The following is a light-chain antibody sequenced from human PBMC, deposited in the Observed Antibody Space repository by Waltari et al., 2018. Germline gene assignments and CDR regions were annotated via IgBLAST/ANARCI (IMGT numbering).Light chain of an antibody. J-gene: IGLJ2*01. CDR2: KDT. CDR3: QSADSTSTHVV. Sequence: SYELTQPPSVSVSPGQTATITCSGDALPKQYAFWYQQKPGQAPVLVTYKDTGRPSGIPDLFSGSTSGTTVTLTISGVHAEDEADYYWQSADSTSTHVVFGGGTKLTVL. V-gene: IGLV3-25*03. CDR1: ALPKQY.